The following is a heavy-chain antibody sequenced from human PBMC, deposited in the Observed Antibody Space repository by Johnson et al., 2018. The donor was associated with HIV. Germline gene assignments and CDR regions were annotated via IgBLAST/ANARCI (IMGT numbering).Heavy chain of an antibody. J-gene: IGHJ3*02. CDR3: AVGIQLWFASEGDAFDI. CDR1: GFTFSSYG. D-gene: IGHD5-18*01. CDR2: ISRDGGTE. V-gene: IGHV3-30*19. Sequence: QVQLVESGGGVVHPGKSLRLSCVGSGFTFSSYGMHWVRQAPGEGLDWVAFISRDGGTEYYADSVKGRFAISRDNANSTLYLLMNYLTPEDTAMYYCAVGIQLWFASEGDAFDIWGQGAMVSVSS.